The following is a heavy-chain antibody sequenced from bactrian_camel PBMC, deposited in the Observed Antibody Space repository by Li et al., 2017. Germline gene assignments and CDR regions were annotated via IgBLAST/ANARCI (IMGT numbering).Heavy chain of an antibody. V-gene: IGHV3S55*01. D-gene: IGHD6*01. J-gene: IGHJ4*01. CDR3: AEGRGSRGEHCYSLNY. CDR2: IGTDGRT. Sequence: HVQLVESGGGSVQAGGSVRLSCVTSGFTEDGFYVAWIRQAPGKGREGVANIGTDGRTRYEESVRGRFTISKDNARNVLYLQMDSLKTEDTAMYYCAEGRGSRGEHCYSLNYWGQGTQVTVS. CDR1: GFTEDGFY.